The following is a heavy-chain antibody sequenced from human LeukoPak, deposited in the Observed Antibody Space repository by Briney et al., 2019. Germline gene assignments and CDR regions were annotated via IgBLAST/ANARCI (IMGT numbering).Heavy chain of an antibody. J-gene: IGHJ4*02. CDR3: ATALYYYDSSGSYYFDY. V-gene: IGHV3-23*01. CDR1: GFTFSSYW. Sequence: GGSLRLSCAASGFTFSSYWMSWVRQAPGKGLEWVSAISGSGGSTYYADSVKGRFTISRDNSKNTLYLQMNSLRAEDTAVYYCATALYYYDSSGSYYFDYWGQGTLVPVSS. D-gene: IGHD3-22*01. CDR2: ISGSGGST.